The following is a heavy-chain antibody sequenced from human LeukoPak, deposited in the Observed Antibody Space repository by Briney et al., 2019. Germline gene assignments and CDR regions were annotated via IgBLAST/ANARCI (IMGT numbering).Heavy chain of an antibody. Sequence: SETLSLTCAVSGYSISSGYYWGWIRQPPGKGLEWIGSIYHSGSTYYNPSLKSRVTIPVDTSKNQFSLKLSSVTAADTAVYYCARHYIVVVPAATFNWFDPWGQGTLVTVSS. CDR2: IYHSGST. CDR3: ARHYIVVVPAATFNWFDP. J-gene: IGHJ5*02. CDR1: GYSISSGYY. D-gene: IGHD2-2*01. V-gene: IGHV4-38-2*01.